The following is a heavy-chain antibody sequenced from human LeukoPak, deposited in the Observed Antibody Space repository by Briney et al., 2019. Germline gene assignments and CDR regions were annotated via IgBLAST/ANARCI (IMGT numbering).Heavy chain of an antibody. Sequence: SETLSLTCTISGSSITSVSHYWGWIRQPPGKGLEWIGDIYYTGSTYYSPSLRSRVTMSVHTSENQFSLRLNSVTAVDTPVYYCARRWGNIVGVTYEYWGQGTLVTVSS. CDR2: IYYTGST. V-gene: IGHV4-39*01. CDR3: ARRWGNIVGVTYEY. CDR1: GSSITSVSHY. J-gene: IGHJ4*02. D-gene: IGHD3-16*01.